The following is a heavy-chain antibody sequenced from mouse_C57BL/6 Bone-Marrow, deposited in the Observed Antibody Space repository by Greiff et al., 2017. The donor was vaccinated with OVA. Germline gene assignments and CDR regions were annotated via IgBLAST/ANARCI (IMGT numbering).Heavy chain of an antibody. J-gene: IGHJ1*03. CDR3: AHYGNYDRYFGV. Sequence: QVQLKQSGAELVKPGASVKVSCKASGYTFTSYWMPWVKQRPGQGLEWIGRIHPSDSDTNYNQKFKGKATLTVDKSSSTAYMQLSSLTSEDSAVYYCAHYGNYDRYFGVWGTGATGTVSS. D-gene: IGHD2-1*01. CDR2: IHPSDSDT. CDR1: GYTFTSYW. V-gene: IGHV1-74*01.